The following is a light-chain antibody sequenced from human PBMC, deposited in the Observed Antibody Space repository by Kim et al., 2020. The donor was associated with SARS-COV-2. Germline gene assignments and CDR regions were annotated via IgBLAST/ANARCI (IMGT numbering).Light chain of an antibody. CDR1: QSVSSY. CDR2: DAS. J-gene: IGKJ4*01. CDR3: QQRSNWPRLT. Sequence: SPGERATLSCRASQSVSSYLAWYQQKPGQAPRLLIYDASNRATGIPARFSGSGSGTDFTLTISSLEPEDFAVYYCQQRSNWPRLTFGGGTEVDIQ. V-gene: IGKV3-11*01.